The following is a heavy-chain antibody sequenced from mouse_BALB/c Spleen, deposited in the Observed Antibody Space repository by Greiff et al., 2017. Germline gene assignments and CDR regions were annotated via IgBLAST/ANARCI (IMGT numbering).Heavy chain of an antibody. CDR2: IWGDGST. J-gene: IGHJ1*01. CDR1: GFSLTGYG. Sequence: VQGVESGPGLVAPSQSLSITCTVSGFSLTGYGVNWVRQPPGKGLEWLGMIWGDGSTDYNSALKSRLSISKDNSKSQVFLKMNSLQTDDTARYYCARDQDYGSSYAYFDVWGAGTTVTVSS. V-gene: IGHV2-6-7*01. CDR3: ARDQDYGSSYAYFDV. D-gene: IGHD1-1*01.